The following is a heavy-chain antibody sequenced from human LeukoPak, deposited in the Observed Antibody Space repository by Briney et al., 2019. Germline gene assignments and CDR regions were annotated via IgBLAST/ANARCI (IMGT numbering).Heavy chain of an antibody. D-gene: IGHD4-17*01. CDR2: INPSGGST. Sequence: GASVKVSCKASGYTFTSYYMHWVRQAPGQGLEWMGIINPSGGSTSYAQKFQGRVTMTRDTSTSTVYMELSGLRSEDTAVYYCARDLPWGYGDYFWDYYYGMGVWGQGTTVTVSS. CDR3: ARDLPWGYGDYFWDYYYGMGV. V-gene: IGHV1-46*01. CDR1: GYTFTSYY. J-gene: IGHJ6*02.